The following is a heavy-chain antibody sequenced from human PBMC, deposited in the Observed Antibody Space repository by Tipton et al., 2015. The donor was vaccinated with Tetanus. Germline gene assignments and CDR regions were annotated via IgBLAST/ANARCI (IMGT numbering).Heavy chain of an antibody. D-gene: IGHD4-17*01. CDR1: GYTFTSYY. J-gene: IGHJ4*02. Sequence: QSGAEVKKPGASVRVSCKASGYTFTSYYIHWVQQAPGQGLEWMGIINPSGGSTSYAQKFQGRVTMTSDTSTSTVYMELSSLRSGDTAVYYCASPKAALDYGEKFDYWGQGTLVTVSS. CDR3: ASPKAALDYGEKFDY. V-gene: IGHV1-46*01. CDR2: INPSGGST.